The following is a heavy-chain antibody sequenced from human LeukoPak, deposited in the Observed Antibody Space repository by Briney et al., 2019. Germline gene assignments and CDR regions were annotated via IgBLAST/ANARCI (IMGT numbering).Heavy chain of an antibody. V-gene: IGHV3-11*03. Sequence: GGSLRLSCAASGFMLDDYGMSWVRQAPGKGLEWVSYISNSGSYTNYADSVKGRFTISRDNAKNSLYLQMSSLRAEDTAVYYCARSRGAGPAAYFDYWGQGTLITVSS. D-gene: IGHD6-19*01. CDR1: GFMLDDYG. CDR3: ARSRGAGPAAYFDY. J-gene: IGHJ4*02. CDR2: ISNSGSYT.